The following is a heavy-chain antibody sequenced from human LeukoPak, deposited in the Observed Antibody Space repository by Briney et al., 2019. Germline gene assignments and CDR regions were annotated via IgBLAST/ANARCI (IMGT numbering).Heavy chain of an antibody. CDR1: GYSISSGHY. CDR2: IYHSGST. V-gene: IGHV4-38-2*01. J-gene: IGHJ4*02. Sequence: SETLSLTCAVCGYSISSGHYWGWIRQPPGKGLEWIGSIYHSGSTYYNPSLKSRVTISVYTSKNQFSLKLSSVTAVDTAVYYCARVGYCSSTSCYAGALDDWGQGTLVTVSS. CDR3: ARVGYCSSTSCYAGALDD. D-gene: IGHD2-2*03.